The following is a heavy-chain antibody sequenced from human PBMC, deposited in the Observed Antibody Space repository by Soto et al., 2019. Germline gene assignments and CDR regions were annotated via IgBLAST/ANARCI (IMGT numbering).Heavy chain of an antibody. J-gene: IGHJ4*02. D-gene: IGHD2-15*01. CDR2: ISSSSSYI. Sequence: GGSLRLSCAASGFTFSSYSMNWVRQAPGKGLEWVSSISSSSSYIYYADSVKGRFTISRDNAKNSLYLQMNSLRAEDTAVYYCARDQADSVVVGALDYWGPGTLVTVSS. CDR3: ARDQADSVVVGALDY. CDR1: GFTFSSYS. V-gene: IGHV3-21*01.